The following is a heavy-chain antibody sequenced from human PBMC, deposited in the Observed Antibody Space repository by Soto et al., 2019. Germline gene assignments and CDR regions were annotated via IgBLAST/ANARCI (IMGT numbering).Heavy chain of an antibody. V-gene: IGHV1-69*01. CDR3: ATLVLYYYGMDV. CDR2: IIPIFGTA. J-gene: IGHJ6*02. Sequence: QVQLVQSGAEVKKPGSSVKVSCKASGGTFSSYAISWVRQAPGQGREWMGVIIPIFGTAHYAQKFQGRVTITADESTSTAYMELSSLRSEDTAVYYCATLVLYYYGMDVWGQGTPVTVSS. CDR1: GGTFSSYA. D-gene: IGHD3-3*01.